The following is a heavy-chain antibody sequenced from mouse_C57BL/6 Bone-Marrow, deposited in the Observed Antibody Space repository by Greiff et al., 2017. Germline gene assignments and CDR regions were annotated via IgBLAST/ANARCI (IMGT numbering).Heavy chain of an antibody. CDR3: ARSGVYYYGSSYYWYFDV. CDR1: GYTFTSYW. J-gene: IGHJ1*03. D-gene: IGHD1-1*01. V-gene: IGHV1-64*01. CDR2: IHPNSGST. Sequence: VQLQQSGAELVKPGASVKLSCKASGYTFTSYWMHWVKQRPGQGLEWIGMIHPNSGSTNYNEKFKSKATLTVDKSSSTAYMQLSSLTSEDSAVYYCARSGVYYYGSSYYWYFDVWGTGTTVTVSS.